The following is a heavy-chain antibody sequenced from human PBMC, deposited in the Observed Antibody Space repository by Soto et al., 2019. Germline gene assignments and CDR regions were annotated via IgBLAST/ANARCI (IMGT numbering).Heavy chain of an antibody. V-gene: IGHV1-69*02. J-gene: IGHJ3*01. CDR3: AGQSPGAGDRAFDL. Sequence: QVQLVQSGAELKKPGSSVKVSCKPSGGTFNSYTFGWVRQTPGQGLEWVGRIIPIIGLTNNAQKFQGRLTVTADKSTATAYMELSSLRSEDTAIYYCAGQSPGAGDRAFDLWGQGTMVTVSS. CDR2: IIPIIGLT. CDR1: GGTFNSYT. D-gene: IGHD3-16*01.